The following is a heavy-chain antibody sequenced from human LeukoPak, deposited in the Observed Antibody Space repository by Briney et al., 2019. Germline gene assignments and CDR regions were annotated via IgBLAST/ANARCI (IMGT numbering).Heavy chain of an antibody. V-gene: IGHV3-30*04. J-gene: IGHJ4*02. CDR2: ISYDGSNK. Sequence: GGSLRLSCAASGFTFGSYAMHWVRQAPGKGLEWVAVISYDGSNKYYADSVKGRFTISRDNSKNTLYLQMNSLRAEDTAVYYCARGQLWLPGYFDYWGQGTLVTVSS. D-gene: IGHD5-18*01. CDR1: GFTFGSYA. CDR3: ARGQLWLPGYFDY.